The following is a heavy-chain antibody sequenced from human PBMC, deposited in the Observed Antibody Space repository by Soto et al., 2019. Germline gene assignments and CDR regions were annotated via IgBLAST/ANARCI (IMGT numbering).Heavy chain of an antibody. V-gene: IGHV3-23*01. J-gene: IGHJ5*02. CDR3: AKGVGEWLLDWFDP. D-gene: IGHD3-3*01. CDR2: ISGSGGGT. Sequence: VQLLESGGGLVQPGTSLRLSCAASGFTLSSYAMTWVRQAPGEGLEWVSAISGSGGGTYYADSVKGRFTISRDNSKNPLYLQMNSLRADDTAVYYCAKGVGEWLLDWFDPWGQGTLVTVSS. CDR1: GFTLSSYA.